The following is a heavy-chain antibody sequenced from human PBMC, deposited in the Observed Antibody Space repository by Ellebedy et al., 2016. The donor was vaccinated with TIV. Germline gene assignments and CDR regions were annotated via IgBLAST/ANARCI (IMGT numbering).Heavy chain of an antibody. D-gene: IGHD1-1*01. Sequence: PGGSLRLSCAASGFTFNRHGMHWVRQAPGQGLEWVGVIWEDGSDKYYAVAVKGRFTISRDNSKNTLYLQMNSLRGEDTGVYYRAGGLWKYYYYGMDVWGRGTTVTVSS. J-gene: IGHJ6*02. CDR2: IWEDGSDK. CDR3: AGGLWKYYYYGMDV. CDR1: GFTFNRHG. V-gene: IGHV3-33*01.